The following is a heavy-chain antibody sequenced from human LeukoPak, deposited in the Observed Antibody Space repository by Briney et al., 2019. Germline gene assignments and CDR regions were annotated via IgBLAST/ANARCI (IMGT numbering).Heavy chain of an antibody. CDR3: ARVCGGDCYHYDAFDI. CDR1: GYTFTNYD. D-gene: IGHD2-21*02. J-gene: IGHJ3*02. Sequence: GASVKVSCKASGYTFTNYDINWVRQATGQGLEWMGWMNPNSGNTGYAQEFQGRVTITRNTSISTAYMELSSLRSADTAVYYCARVCGGDCYHYDAFDIWGQGTMVTVSS. CDR2: MNPNSGNT. V-gene: IGHV1-8*03.